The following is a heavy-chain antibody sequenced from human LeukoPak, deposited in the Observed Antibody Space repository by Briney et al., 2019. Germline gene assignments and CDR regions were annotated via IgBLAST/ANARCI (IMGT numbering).Heavy chain of an antibody. V-gene: IGHV4-59*01. CDR3: ARDGVVPARYYFDY. CDR1: GGSISSYY. D-gene: IGHD3-3*01. Sequence: SETLSLTCTVSGGSISSYYWSWIRQPPGKGLEWIGYIYYSGSTNYNPSLKSRVTISVDTSKNQFSPKLSSVTAADTAVYYCARDGVVPARYYFDYWGQGTLVTVSS. J-gene: IGHJ4*02. CDR2: IYYSGST.